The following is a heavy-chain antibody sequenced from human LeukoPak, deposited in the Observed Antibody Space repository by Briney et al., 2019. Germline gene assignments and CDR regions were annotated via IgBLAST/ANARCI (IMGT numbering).Heavy chain of an antibody. CDR1: GFTFSSYA. CDR3: ARDHYDFWSGYYLSDDGMDV. D-gene: IGHD3-3*01. J-gene: IGHJ6*02. Sequence: GGSLRLSCAASGFTFSSYAMSWVRQAPGKGLEWVSAISGSGGSTYYADSVKGRFTISRDNSKNTLYLQMSSLRAEDTAVYYCARDHYDFWSGYYLSDDGMDVWGQGTTVAVSS. CDR2: ISGSGGST. V-gene: IGHV3-23*01.